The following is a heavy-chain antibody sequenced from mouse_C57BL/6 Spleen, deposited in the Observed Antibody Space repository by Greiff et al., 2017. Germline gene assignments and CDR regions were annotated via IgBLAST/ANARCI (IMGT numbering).Heavy chain of an antibody. CDR3: FLIPLYYYGSRGDY. J-gene: IGHJ2*01. Sequence: QVQLQQPGAELVKPGASVKLSCKASGYTFTSYWMHWVKQRPGQGLEWIGMIHPNSGSTNYNEKFKSKATLTVDTSSSTAYMQLSSLTSEDSAVYYCFLIPLYYYGSRGDYWGQGTTLTVSS. CDR1: GYTFTSYW. V-gene: IGHV1-64*01. D-gene: IGHD1-1*01. CDR2: IHPNSGST.